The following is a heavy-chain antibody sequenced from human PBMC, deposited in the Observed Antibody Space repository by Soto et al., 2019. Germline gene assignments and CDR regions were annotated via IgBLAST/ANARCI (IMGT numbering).Heavy chain of an antibody. Sequence: SETLSLTCTVSGGSISSYYWTWIRQPPGKGLEWIGYIYYSGSTNYNPSLTSRVTISVATSKNTFSLKLSTVTAADTAVYYCAREDYDILTGYYRVCAYGGQGPRVTV. CDR3: AREDYDILTGYYRVCAY. D-gene: IGHD3-9*01. J-gene: IGHJ4*02. CDR2: IYYSGST. CDR1: GGSISSYY. V-gene: IGHV4-59*01.